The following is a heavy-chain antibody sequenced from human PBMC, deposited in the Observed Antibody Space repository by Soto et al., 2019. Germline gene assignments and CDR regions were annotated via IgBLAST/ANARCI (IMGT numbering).Heavy chain of an antibody. Sequence: GWSLRLSCAASGFTFSSYCMNWVRQAPGKGQEWVSYISSGSSTIYYAGPVKGRFTISRDNAKNSLYQQMNSLRDEDTAVYCCPKNKALPPRDVWGKGTTVTVSS. CDR3: PKNKALPPRDV. J-gene: IGHJ6*04. V-gene: IGHV3-48*02. CDR2: ISSGSSTI. CDR1: GFTFSSYC.